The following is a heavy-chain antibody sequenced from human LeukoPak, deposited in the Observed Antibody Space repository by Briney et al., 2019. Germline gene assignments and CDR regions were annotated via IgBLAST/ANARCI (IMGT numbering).Heavy chain of an antibody. Sequence: SVKVSCKASGGTFSSYAISWVRQAPGQGLEWMGGIIPIFGTANYAQKFQGRVTITADKSTSTAYMGMSSLRSEDTAVYYCAREGSGYDYYYYGMDVWGKGTQVTVSS. J-gene: IGHJ6*04. CDR2: IIPIFGTA. D-gene: IGHD5-12*01. CDR3: AREGSGYDYYYYGMDV. V-gene: IGHV1-69*06. CDR1: GGTFSSYA.